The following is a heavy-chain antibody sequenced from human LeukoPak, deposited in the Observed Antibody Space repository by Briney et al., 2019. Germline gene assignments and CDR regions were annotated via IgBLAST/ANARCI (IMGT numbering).Heavy chain of an antibody. J-gene: IGHJ4*02. CDR2: IHEDAGEK. Sequence: GGSLSLSCAASGFRFSDSWMTWVRQTPGKGLQWVASIHEDAGEKQYVESVRGRFTTSRDNAKNSLYLQMNSLRVEDTAVYYCASSKDHYCHYWGQGTLVTVSS. CDR3: ASSKDHYCHY. CDR1: GFRFSDSW. V-gene: IGHV3-7*05.